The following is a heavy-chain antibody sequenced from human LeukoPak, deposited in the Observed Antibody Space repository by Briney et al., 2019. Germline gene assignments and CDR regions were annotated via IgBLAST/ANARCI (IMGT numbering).Heavy chain of an antibody. CDR2: IKQDGSEK. CDR1: GFTFSSYL. CDR3: ARVSHFDWPYYYYYYMDV. D-gene: IGHD3-9*01. Sequence: PGGSLRLSCAACGFTFSSYLMSWVRQAPGKGLEWVANIKQDGSEKYYVDSVKGRFTISRDNAKNSLYLQMNSVRAEDTAVYYCARVSHFDWPYYYYYYMDVWGKGTTVTVSS. V-gene: IGHV3-7*01. J-gene: IGHJ6*03.